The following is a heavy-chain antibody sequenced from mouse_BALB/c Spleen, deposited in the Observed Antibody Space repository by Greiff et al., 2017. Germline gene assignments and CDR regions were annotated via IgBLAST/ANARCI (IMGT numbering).Heavy chain of an antibody. D-gene: IGHD2-4*01. V-gene: IGHV5-6-5*01. CDR2: ISSGGST. CDR3: ARGRGITTAWFAY. CDR1: GFTFSSYA. J-gene: IGHJ3*01. Sequence: EVKVEESGGGLVKPGGSLKLSCAASGFTFSSYAMSWVRQTPEKRLEWVASISSGGSTYYPDSVKGRFTISRDNARNILYLQMSSLRSEDTAMYYCARGRGITTAWFAYWGQGTLVTVSA.